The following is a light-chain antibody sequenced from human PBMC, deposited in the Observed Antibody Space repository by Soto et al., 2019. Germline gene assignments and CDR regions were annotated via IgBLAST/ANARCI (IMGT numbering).Light chain of an antibody. CDR3: AAWDDSLTAVV. V-gene: IGLV1-44*01. Sequence: QAVVTQPPSASGTPGQRVTISCAGSSPNIGSNTVNWYQHLPGTAPKLLIYSDDQRPSGVPDRFSGSRSGTSASLAISGLQSEDEADYYCAAWDDSLTAVVFGGGTQLTVL. CDR1: SPNIGSNT. CDR2: SDD. J-gene: IGLJ7*01.